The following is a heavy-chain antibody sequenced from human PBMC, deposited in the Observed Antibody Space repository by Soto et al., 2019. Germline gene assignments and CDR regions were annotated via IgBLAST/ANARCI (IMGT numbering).Heavy chain of an antibody. D-gene: IGHD6-19*01. CDR3: ARFPSSGWFYFDY. J-gene: IGHJ4*02. Sequence: PGGSLRLSCAASGFTFSSYWMSWVRQAPGKGLEWVANIKQDGSEKYYVDSVKGRFTISRDNAKNSLYLQMNSLRAEDTAVYYCARFPSSGWFYFDYWGQGTLVTVSS. V-gene: IGHV3-7*01. CDR2: IKQDGSEK. CDR1: GFTFSSYW.